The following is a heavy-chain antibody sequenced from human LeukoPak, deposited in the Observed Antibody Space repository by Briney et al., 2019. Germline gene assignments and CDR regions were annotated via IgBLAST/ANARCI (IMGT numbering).Heavy chain of an antibody. V-gene: IGHV4-59*01. Sequence: SETLSLTCTVSGGSISSYYWSWIRQPPGKGLEWIGYIYYSGSTNYNPSLKSRVTISVDTSKNQFSLKLSSVTAADTAVYYCARHRYSGYGYGWFDPWGQGTLVTVSS. CDR2: IYYSGST. D-gene: IGHD5-12*01. CDR1: GGSISSYY. J-gene: IGHJ5*02. CDR3: ARHRYSGYGYGWFDP.